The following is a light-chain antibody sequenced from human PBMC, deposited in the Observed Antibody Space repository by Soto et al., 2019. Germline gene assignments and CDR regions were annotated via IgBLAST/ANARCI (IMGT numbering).Light chain of an antibody. V-gene: IGLV1-44*01. CDR3: AAWDASLKAWV. J-gene: IGLJ3*02. CDR2: INN. Sequence: QSVLTQPPSASGTPGQRVTISCSGSTSNIGSNTVVWYQQLPGTTPQLLIYINNQRPSGVPDRFSGSKSGTSASLAISGLQSEDEADYYCAAWDASLKAWVFGGGTQLTVL. CDR1: TSNIGSNT.